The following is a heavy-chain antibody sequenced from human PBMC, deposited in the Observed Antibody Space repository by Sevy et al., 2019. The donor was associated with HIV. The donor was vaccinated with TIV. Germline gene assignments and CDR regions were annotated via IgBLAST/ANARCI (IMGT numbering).Heavy chain of an antibody. V-gene: IGHV4-59*08. D-gene: IGHD6-19*01. J-gene: IGHJ4*02. CDR1: GSSISGFS. CDR2: FYNSGRT. Sequence: LTCTVSGSSISGFSWSWIRQPPGKGLEWIGYFYNSGRTNYNPSLNSRVTISVDTSKNQFSLKLNSVTAADTAVYYCARAHTSGWFHYWGQGTLVTVSS. CDR3: ARAHTSGWFHY.